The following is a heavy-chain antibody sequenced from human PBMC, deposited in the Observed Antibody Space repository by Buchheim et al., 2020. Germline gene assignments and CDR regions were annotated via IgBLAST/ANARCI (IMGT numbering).Heavy chain of an antibody. Sequence: EVQVLESGGGLAQPGGSLRLSCAASGFSFSTYAMHWVRQAPGKGLEWVSGISGSGGSTYYAHSVKGRFSISRANSKNILYLEMNSLRAEDTAVYYCAKKGLGRYVDYFDHWGQGTL. J-gene: IGHJ4*02. D-gene: IGHD1-26*01. CDR2: ISGSGGST. CDR3: AKKGLGRYVDYFDH. V-gene: IGHV3-23*01. CDR1: GFSFSTYA.